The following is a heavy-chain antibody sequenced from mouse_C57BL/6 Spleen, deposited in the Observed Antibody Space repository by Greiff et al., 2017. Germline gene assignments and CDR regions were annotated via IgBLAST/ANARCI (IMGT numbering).Heavy chain of an antibody. CDR3: ARSQLGRYYLDY. CDR1: GYTFTGYW. Sequence: VKLVESGAELMKPGASVKLSCTATGYTFTGYWIEWVKQRPGHGLEWIGEILPGSGSTNYNEKFKGKATFTADTASTTAFMKLSSLTTEDSAINYCARSQLGRYYLDYWGQGTTLTVSS. CDR2: ILPGSGST. V-gene: IGHV1-9*01. D-gene: IGHD4-1*02. J-gene: IGHJ2*01.